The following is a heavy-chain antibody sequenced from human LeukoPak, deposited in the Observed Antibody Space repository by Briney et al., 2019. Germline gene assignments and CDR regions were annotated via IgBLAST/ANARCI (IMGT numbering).Heavy chain of an antibody. Sequence: GGSLRLSCAASGCTFSNAWMSWVRQAPGKGLEWVGRIKSKTDGGTTDYAAPVKGRFTISRDDSKNTLYLQMNSLKTEDTAVYYCTTGPDYGDYGGVDYWGQGTLVTVSS. CDR3: TTGPDYGDYGGVDY. CDR2: IKSKTDGGTT. J-gene: IGHJ4*02. CDR1: GCTFSNAW. D-gene: IGHD4-17*01. V-gene: IGHV3-15*01.